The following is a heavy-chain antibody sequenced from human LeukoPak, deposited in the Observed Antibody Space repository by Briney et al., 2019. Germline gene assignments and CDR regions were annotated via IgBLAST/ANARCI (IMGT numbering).Heavy chain of an antibody. CDR3: AKATGYLL. CDR2: IRSSTTYV. J-gene: IGHJ4*02. Sequence: GGSLRLSCAASGFTFSSYWMSWVRQAPGKGLEWVSSIRSSTTYVYYADSVKGRFTISRDNAKNSLYLQMNSLRAEDTAVYYCAKATGYLLWGQGTLVTVSS. V-gene: IGHV3-21*04. CDR1: GFTFSSYW. D-gene: IGHD1-14*01.